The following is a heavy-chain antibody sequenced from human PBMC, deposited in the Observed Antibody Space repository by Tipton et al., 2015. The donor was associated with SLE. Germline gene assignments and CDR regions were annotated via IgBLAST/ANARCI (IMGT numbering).Heavy chain of an antibody. CDR2: VSYSGNT. CDR1: GGSISSSTYY. J-gene: IGHJ2*01. D-gene: IGHD7-27*01. V-gene: IGHV4-39*01. Sequence: TLSLTCIVSGGSISSSTYYWVWIRQPPGRGLEWIGTVSYSGNTYYNPSFYSRATVSADTSKNQFSLNLNSVTAGDTAIYYCARHFLWGSKDWYFDLWGRGTLVTVSS. CDR3: ARHFLWGSKDWYFDL.